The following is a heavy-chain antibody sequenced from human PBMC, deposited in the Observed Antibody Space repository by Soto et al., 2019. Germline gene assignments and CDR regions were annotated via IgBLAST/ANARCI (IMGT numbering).Heavy chain of an antibody. D-gene: IGHD5-12*01. CDR1: GGSISSYY. CDR3: ARRDGYNYYYLDS. CDR2: IYPTGRT. J-gene: IGHJ4*02. Sequence: QVQLQESGPGLVKPSETLSLTCTVSGGSISSYYWNWIRQPPGKGLGWIGYIYPTGRTNYNPSLKSRVTISLDTSKNQFSLKLSSVTAADTAVYYCARRDGYNYYYLDSWGQGTLVTVSS. V-gene: IGHV4-59*08.